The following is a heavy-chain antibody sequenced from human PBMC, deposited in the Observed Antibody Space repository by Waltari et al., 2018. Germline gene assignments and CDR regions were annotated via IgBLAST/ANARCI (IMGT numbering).Heavy chain of an antibody. Sequence: EVQVVESGGGLVQPGGSLRLSCTASGFTFSSYEMNWVRQAPGKGLVSISYIDNRCNAVYHADSVKGRLTISRDYDQSSLFLLMSSLRAEDTAVYYCARPSTEYYFYYYYIDVWGKGTTVTVS. J-gene: IGHJ6*03. V-gene: IGHV3-48*03. CDR1: GFTFSSYE. CDR3: ARPSTEYYFYYYYIDV. CDR2: IDNRCNAV.